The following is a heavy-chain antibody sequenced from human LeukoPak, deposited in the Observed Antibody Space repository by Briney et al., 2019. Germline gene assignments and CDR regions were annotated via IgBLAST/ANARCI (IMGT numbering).Heavy chain of an antibody. J-gene: IGHJ5*02. CDR3: ARRKRSGCSSTSCLLNWFDP. Sequence: SETLSLTCTVSGGSISSSSQYWGWIRQPPGKGLEWIGTIYYGGSTYYNPSLKSRVTISLDSSKNQLSLKLSSVTAADTAVYYCARRKRSGCSSTSCLLNWFDPWGQGTLVTVSS. CDR1: GGSISSSSQY. D-gene: IGHD2-2*01. CDR2: IYYGGST. V-gene: IGHV4-39*01.